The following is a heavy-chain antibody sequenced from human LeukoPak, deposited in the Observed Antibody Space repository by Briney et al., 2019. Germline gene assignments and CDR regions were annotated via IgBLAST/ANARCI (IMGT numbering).Heavy chain of an antibody. V-gene: IGHV1-69*04. CDR2: IIPIPGIA. J-gene: IGHJ4*02. CDR3: ARDRDYGDYVTSPFDY. CDR1: GGTLSSYA. D-gene: IGHD4-17*01. Sequence: SVKVSCKASGGTLSSYAISWVRQAPGQGLEWMGRIIPIPGIANYAQKFQGRVTITADKSTSTAYMELSSLRSEDTAVYYCARDRDYGDYVTSPFDYWGQGTLVTVSS.